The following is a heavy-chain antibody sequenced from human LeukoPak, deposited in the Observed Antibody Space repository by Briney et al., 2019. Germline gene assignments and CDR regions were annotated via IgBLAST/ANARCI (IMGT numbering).Heavy chain of an antibody. CDR3: ARGRQLVASYYYYYMDV. CDR1: GYTFTSYD. V-gene: IGHV1-8*01. Sequence: ASVKASCKASGYTFTSYDINWVRQATGQGLEWMGWMNPNSGNTGYAQKFQGRVTMTRNTSISTAYMELSTLRSEDTAVYYCARGRQLVASYYYYYMDVWGKGTTVTVSS. CDR2: MNPNSGNT. J-gene: IGHJ6*03. D-gene: IGHD6-6*01.